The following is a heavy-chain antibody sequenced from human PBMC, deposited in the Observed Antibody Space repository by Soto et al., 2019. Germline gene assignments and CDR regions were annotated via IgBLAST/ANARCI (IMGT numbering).Heavy chain of an antibody. CDR2: IYYSGST. D-gene: IGHD3-3*01. CDR1: GGSISSGGYY. V-gene: IGHV4-31*03. CDR3: ARQRFLEWLLHRGYAFDI. Sequence: SQTLSLTCTVSGGSISSGGYYWSWIRQHPGKGLEWIGYIYYSGSTYYNPSLKSRVTISVDTSKNQFSLKLSSVTAADTAVYYCARQRFLEWLLHRGYAFDIWGQGTMVTVSS. J-gene: IGHJ3*02.